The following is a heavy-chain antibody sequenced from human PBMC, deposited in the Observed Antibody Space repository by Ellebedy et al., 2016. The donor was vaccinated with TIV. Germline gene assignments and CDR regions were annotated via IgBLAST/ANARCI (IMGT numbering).Heavy chain of an antibody. CDR2: IKSKNDGGTT. D-gene: IGHD3-9*01. Sequence: GESLKISCAASGFTYSNAWMTWVRQAPGKGLEWVGLIKSKNDGGTTDYGAPVKGRFTISRDDAKNTPFLQMNSLKTEDTAVYYCATDPPRGSRYFDWLFLPGGADWGQGTLVTVSS. J-gene: IGHJ4*02. CDR1: GFTYSNAW. V-gene: IGHV3-15*07. CDR3: ATDPPRGSRYFDWLFLPGGAD.